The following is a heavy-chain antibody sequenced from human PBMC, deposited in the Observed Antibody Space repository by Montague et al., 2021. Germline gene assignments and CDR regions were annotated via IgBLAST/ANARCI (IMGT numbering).Heavy chain of an antibody. Sequence: SETLSLTCSVSVASISYYYWCWIRQPPGKGLEWIGYIYYSRRTNYNPSLKRRVTISVDTSKNQFSLKLSSVTAADTAFYYCAVTNPYDYYGMDVWGQGTTVTVSS. J-gene: IGHJ6*02. V-gene: IGHV4-59*01. CDR2: IYYSRRT. D-gene: IGHD1-14*01. CDR1: VASISYYY. CDR3: AVTNPYDYYGMDV.